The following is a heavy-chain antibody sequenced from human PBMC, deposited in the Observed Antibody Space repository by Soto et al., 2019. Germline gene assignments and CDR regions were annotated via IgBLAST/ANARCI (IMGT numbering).Heavy chain of an antibody. CDR3: ARDVVRSTAGDS. CDR2: IIPIFTRT. CDR1: GGTFSTSS. J-gene: IGHJ4*02. Sequence: QLQLVQSWTEVKEPGSSVKVSCKASGGTFSTSSFVWVRQGPGQGLEWMGGIIPIFTRTNFAQKFQGRVTVSADESTRTTYMELRSLTSEDTAIYYCARDVVRSTAGDSWGQGTLVTVSS. V-gene: IGHV1-69*01. D-gene: IGHD2-15*01.